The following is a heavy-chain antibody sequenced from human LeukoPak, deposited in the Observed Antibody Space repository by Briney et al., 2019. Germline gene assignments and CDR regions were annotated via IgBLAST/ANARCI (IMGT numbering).Heavy chain of an antibody. Sequence: GSLRLSCAASGFTFSNYAMSWVRQAPGKGLEWVSSISASGGGTYYADSVKGRFTISRDNSKDTLYLQLSSLRVDDTAVYHCAKERDGDYVRYTHYWGQGTLVTVSS. CDR3: AKERDGDYVRYTHY. CDR1: GFTFSNYA. CDR2: ISASGGGT. V-gene: IGHV3-23*01. D-gene: IGHD4-17*01. J-gene: IGHJ4*02.